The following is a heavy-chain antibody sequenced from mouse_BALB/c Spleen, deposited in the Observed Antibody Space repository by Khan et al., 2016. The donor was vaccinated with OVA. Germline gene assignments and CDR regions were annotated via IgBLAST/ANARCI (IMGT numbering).Heavy chain of an antibody. CDR3: ARGYVGNYEFAY. D-gene: IGHD2-1*01. CDR1: GYTFTNYW. Sequence: VQLQESGAELVKPGASVQLSCKTSGYTFTNYWIQWEKQRPGQGLGWIGQIFPGTGTTYSNENFKAKATLTVDTSSSTAYMQLSSLTSEDSAVYFCARGYVGNYEFAYWGQGTLVTVS. CDR2: IFPGTGTT. J-gene: IGHJ3*01. V-gene: IGHV1S132*01.